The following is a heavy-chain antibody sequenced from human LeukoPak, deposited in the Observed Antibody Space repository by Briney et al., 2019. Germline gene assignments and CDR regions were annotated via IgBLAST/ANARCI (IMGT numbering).Heavy chain of an antibody. CDR1: GFAVSSYG. CDR3: ALQRGLEWLDP. CDR2: IWYEGNNK. V-gene: IGHV3-33*01. Sequence: GGSLRLSCAASGFAVSSYGMHWVRQAAGKGLGGVAVIWYEGNNKQHADSVKGPFTISRDRSKNTLYLQMNSLRAEDTAVYYCALQRGLEWLDPWGQGTLVTVSS. D-gene: IGHD3-16*01. J-gene: IGHJ5*02.